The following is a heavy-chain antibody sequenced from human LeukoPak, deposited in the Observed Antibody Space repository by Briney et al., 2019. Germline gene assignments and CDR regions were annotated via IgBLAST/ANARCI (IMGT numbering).Heavy chain of an antibody. D-gene: IGHD3-10*01. Sequence: PAGTLSLTCGASGFTISIYCNSWICLPPPQGMDLVSNIKQYGSEKYYVDSVKGRFTISRDNAKNSLYLQMNSLRAEDTAVYYCARGSPYFYGTDLDYWGQGTLVTVSS. V-gene: IGHV3-7*01. J-gene: IGHJ4*02. CDR3: ARGSPYFYGTDLDY. CDR1: GFTISIYC. CDR2: IKQYGSEK.